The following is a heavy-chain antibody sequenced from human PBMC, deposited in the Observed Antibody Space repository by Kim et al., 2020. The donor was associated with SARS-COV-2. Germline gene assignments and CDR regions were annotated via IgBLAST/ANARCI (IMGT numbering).Heavy chain of an antibody. CDR3: ARAIVVVPAAIGAFDI. D-gene: IGHD2-2*01. J-gene: IGHJ3*02. V-gene: IGHV3-9*01. Sequence: SVKSRFAISRDNAKHSLYLPMNSLRAEDTALYYCARAIVVVPAAIGAFDIWGQGTIVTVSS.